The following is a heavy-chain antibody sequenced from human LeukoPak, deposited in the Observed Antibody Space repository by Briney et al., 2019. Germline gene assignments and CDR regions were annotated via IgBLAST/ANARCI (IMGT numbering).Heavy chain of an antibody. Sequence: QAGGSLRLSCAASGFSFSDYWMLWVRQAPGKGLEWVSAISGSGGSTYYADSIKGRFTISRDNSKNTLYLQMNSLRAEDTAVYYCAKDQMTTVTDYWGQGTLVTVSS. CDR2: ISGSGGST. V-gene: IGHV3-23*01. CDR1: GFSFSDYW. CDR3: AKDQMTTVTDY. D-gene: IGHD4-11*01. J-gene: IGHJ4*02.